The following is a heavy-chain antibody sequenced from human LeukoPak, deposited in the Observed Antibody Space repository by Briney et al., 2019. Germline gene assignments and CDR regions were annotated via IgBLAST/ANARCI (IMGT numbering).Heavy chain of an antibody. V-gene: IGHV3-7*03. CDR1: GFTFSSYW. CDR2: IKQDGSEK. Sequence: GALRLSCAASGFTFSSYWMSWVRQAPGKGLEWVANIKQDGSEKYYVDSVKGRFTISRDNAKNSLYLQMNSLRAEDTAVYYCARDRGYSSGWSAFDIWGQGTMVTVSS. CDR3: ARDRGYSSGWSAFDI. J-gene: IGHJ3*02. D-gene: IGHD6-19*01.